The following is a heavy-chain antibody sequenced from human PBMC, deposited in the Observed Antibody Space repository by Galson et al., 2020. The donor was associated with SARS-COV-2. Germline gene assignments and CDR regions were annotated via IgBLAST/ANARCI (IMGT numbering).Heavy chain of an antibody. J-gene: IGHJ4*02. Sequence: ASVKVSCKASGYIFDDFGISWVRQAPGQGLEWMGWIKTYNGDTNYAQKLQCRVTMTTDAPTSTVYMELRSLNFDDTAVYFCAREYDPDGNAYYYLDFWGQGALVTVSS. D-gene: IGHD3-22*01. V-gene: IGHV1-18*04. CDR1: GYIFDDFG. CDR3: AREYDPDGNAYYYLDF. CDR2: IKTYNGDT.